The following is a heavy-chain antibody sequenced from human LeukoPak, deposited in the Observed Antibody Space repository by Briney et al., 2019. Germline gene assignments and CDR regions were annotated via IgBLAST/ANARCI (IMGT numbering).Heavy chain of an antibody. J-gene: IGHJ6*04. Sequence: SETLSLTCADYGGSFSGYYWSWIRQPPGKGLEWIGEINHRGSTNYNPSLKSRVTISVDTSKNQFSLKLSSVTAADTAVYYCARGDCSGGSCYSRSRTYGMDVWGKGTTVTVSS. D-gene: IGHD2-15*01. CDR3: ARGDCSGGSCYSRSRTYGMDV. CDR1: GGSFSGYY. V-gene: IGHV4-34*01. CDR2: INHRGST.